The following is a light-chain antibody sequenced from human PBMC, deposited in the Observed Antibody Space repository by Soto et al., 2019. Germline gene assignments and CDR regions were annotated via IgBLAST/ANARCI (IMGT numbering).Light chain of an antibody. CDR2: DNN. J-gene: IGLJ1*01. V-gene: IGLV1-51*01. CDR1: SSNIGNNY. CDR3: GTWDSSLSAYV. Sequence: QSSLTQPPSVSAGPGQKVTSSCSGSSSNIGNNYVSWYQQLPGTAPKLLIYDNNKRPSGIPDRFSGSKSGTSATLGITGLQTGDEADYYCGTWDSSLSAYVFGTGTKVTVL.